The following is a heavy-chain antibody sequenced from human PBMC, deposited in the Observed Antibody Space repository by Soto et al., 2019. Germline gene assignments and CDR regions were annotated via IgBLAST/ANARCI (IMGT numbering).Heavy chain of an antibody. V-gene: IGHV4-4*02. CDR3: ARVSSSIAARFNWFDP. Sequence: SETLSLTCAVSSGSISCSNWWSWVRQPPGKGLEWIGEIYYSGSTNYNPSLKSRVTISVDTSKNQFSLKLSSVTAADTAVYYCARVSSSIAARFNWFDPWGQGTLVTVSS. J-gene: IGHJ5*02. D-gene: IGHD6-6*01. CDR2: IYYSGST. CDR1: SGSISCSNW.